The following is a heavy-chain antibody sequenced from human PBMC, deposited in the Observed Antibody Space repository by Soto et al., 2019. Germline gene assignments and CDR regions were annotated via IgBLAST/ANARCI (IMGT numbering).Heavy chain of an antibody. CDR1: GGSISSGGYY. V-gene: IGHV4-31*03. J-gene: IGHJ4*02. CDR2: IYYSGST. Sequence: SETLSLTCTVSGGSISSGGYYWSWIRQHPGKGLEWIGYIYYSGSTYYNPSLKSRVTISVDTSKNQFSLKLSSVTAADTAVYYCASTLTNTAALDYWGQGTLVTVSS. D-gene: IGHD5-18*01. CDR3: ASTLTNTAALDY.